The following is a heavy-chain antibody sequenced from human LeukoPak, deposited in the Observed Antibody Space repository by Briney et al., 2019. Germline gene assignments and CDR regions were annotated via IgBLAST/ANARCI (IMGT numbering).Heavy chain of an antibody. CDR3: ASRRALRYFDWWQYYFDY. V-gene: IGHV4-34*01. Sequence: GSLRLSCIASGFTLSSYEMSWIRQAPGKGLEWIGEINHSGSTNYNPSLKSRVTISVDTSKNQFSLKLSSVTAADTAVYYCASRRALRYFDWWQYYFDYWGQGTLVTVSS. J-gene: IGHJ4*02. CDR1: GFTLSSYE. CDR2: INHSGST. D-gene: IGHD3-9*01.